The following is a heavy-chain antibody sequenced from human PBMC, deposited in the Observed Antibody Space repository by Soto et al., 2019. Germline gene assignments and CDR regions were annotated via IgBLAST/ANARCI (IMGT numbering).Heavy chain of an antibody. CDR3: AIATGTTGAAFDI. CDR1: AYIFTSSA. D-gene: IGHD1-1*01. J-gene: IGHJ3*02. Sequence: ASVKVSCKASAYIFTSSAMHWVRQAPGQRLEWMGWINAGNGNTKYSQKFQGRVTITRDTSATTPYMELGSLRYEDTAVYYCAIATGTTGAAFDIWGHGTMVTVSS. CDR2: INAGNGNT. V-gene: IGHV1-3*01.